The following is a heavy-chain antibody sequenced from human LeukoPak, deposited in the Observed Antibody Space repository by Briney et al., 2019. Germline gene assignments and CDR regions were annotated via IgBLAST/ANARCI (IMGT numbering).Heavy chain of an antibody. CDR3: ARHECGGSCYPEDY. CDR1: GFTFNDYW. CDR2: INQDGSEK. Sequence: GGSLRLSCAASGFTFNDYWMSWVRQAPGKGLEWVVNINQDGSEKYYVDSMRGRFTSSRDNARNSLYLQMNSLRADDTAAYYCARHECGGSCYPEDYWGQGTLVTVSS. J-gene: IGHJ4*02. D-gene: IGHD2-15*01. V-gene: IGHV3-7*03.